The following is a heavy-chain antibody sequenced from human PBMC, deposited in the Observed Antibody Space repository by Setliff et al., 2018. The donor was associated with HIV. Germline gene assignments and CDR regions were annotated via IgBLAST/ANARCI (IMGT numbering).Heavy chain of an antibody. D-gene: IGHD5-12*01. CDR1: GGSISSYY. J-gene: IGHJ4*02. Sequence: PSETLSLTCTVSGGSISSYYWSWIRQPAGKRLEFIGRISAAGTINYNPSLKSRVTISLDTSKIEFSLTLKSVTAADTAIYYCARLPRGPWRWDYWGQGMLVTVSS. V-gene: IGHV4-4*07. CDR2: ISAAGTI. CDR3: ARLPRGPWRWDY.